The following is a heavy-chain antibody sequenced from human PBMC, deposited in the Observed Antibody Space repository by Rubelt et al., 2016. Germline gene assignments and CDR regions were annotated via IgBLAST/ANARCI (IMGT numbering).Heavy chain of an antibody. V-gene: IGHV1-69*06. Sequence: IPIFGTANYAQKFQGRVTITADKSTSTAYMELRSLRSDDTAVYYCARVLTMTSSTINNWFDPWGQGTLVTVSS. D-gene: IGHD3-22*01. CDR3: ARVLTMTSSTINNWFDP. CDR2: IPIFGTA. J-gene: IGHJ5*02.